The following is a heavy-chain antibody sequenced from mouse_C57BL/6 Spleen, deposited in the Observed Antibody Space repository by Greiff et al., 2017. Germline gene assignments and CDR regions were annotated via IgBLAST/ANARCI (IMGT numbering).Heavy chain of an antibody. J-gene: IGHJ2*01. CDR3: ARPYDYDGYYFDY. CDR2: IDPSDSET. CDR1: GYTFTSYW. D-gene: IGHD2-4*01. Sequence: VQLQQPGAELVRPGSSVKLSCKASGYTFTSYWMHWVKQRPIQGLEWIGNIDPSDSETHYNQKFKDKATLTVDKSSSTAYMQLSSLTSEDSAVYYCARPYDYDGYYFDYWGQGTTLTVSS. V-gene: IGHV1-52*01.